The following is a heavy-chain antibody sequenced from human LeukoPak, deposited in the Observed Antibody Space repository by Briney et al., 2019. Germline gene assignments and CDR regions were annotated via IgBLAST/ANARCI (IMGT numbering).Heavy chain of an antibody. CDR3: ARSTIVVVPAATREYYFDY. Sequence: GGSLRLSCAASGFTFSSYSMNWVRQAPGKGLEWVSYISSSGSTIYYADSVKGRFTISRDNSKNTLYLQMNSLRAEDTVVYYCARSTIVVVPAATREYYFDYWGQGTLVTVSS. CDR1: GFTFSSYS. V-gene: IGHV3-48*01. D-gene: IGHD2-2*01. J-gene: IGHJ4*02. CDR2: ISSSGSTI.